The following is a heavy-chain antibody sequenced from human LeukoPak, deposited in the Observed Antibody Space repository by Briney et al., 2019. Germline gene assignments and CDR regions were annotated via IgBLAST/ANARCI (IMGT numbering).Heavy chain of an antibody. V-gene: IGHV3-23*01. D-gene: IGHD3-10*01. Sequence: GGSLRLSCAASGFTFSSYSMNWVRQAPGKGLEWVSAISGSGGSTYYADSVKGRFTISRDNSKNTLYLQMNSLRAEDTAVYYCATFDLLWFGELLVDYWGQGTLVTVSS. CDR2: ISGSGGST. CDR3: ATFDLLWFGELLVDY. J-gene: IGHJ4*02. CDR1: GFTFSSYS.